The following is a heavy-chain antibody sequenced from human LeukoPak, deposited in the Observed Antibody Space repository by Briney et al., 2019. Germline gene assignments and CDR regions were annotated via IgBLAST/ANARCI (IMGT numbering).Heavy chain of an antibody. Sequence: PSETLSLTCTVSGGSISSYYWSWIRQPPGKGLEWIEEINHSGSTNYNPSLKSRVTISVDTSKNQFSLKLSSVTAADTAVYYCARRRHSYGYSDYWGQGTLVTVSS. CDR3: ARRRHSYGYSDY. V-gene: IGHV4-34*01. CDR2: INHSGST. J-gene: IGHJ4*02. CDR1: GGSISSYY. D-gene: IGHD5-18*01.